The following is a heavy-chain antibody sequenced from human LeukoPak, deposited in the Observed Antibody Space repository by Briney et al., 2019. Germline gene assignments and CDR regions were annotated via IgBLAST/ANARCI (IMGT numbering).Heavy chain of an antibody. CDR1: GYTFTSYA. CDR2: IIPIFGTA. V-gene: IGHV1-69*13. D-gene: IGHD3-3*01. Sequence: GASVKVSCKASGYTFTSYAISWVRQAPGQGLEWMGGIIPIFGTANYAQKFQGRVTITADESTSTAYMELSSLRSEDTAVYYCARGRTIFGVVTIPDAFDIWGQGTMVTVSS. CDR3: ARGRTIFGVVTIPDAFDI. J-gene: IGHJ3*02.